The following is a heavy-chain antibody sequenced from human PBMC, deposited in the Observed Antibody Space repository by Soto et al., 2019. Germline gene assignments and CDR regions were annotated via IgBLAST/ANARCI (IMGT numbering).Heavy chain of an antibody. J-gene: IGHJ5*02. CDR1: GFTFSSYS. Sequence: GGSLRLSCAASGFTFSSYSMNWVRQAPGKGLEWVSYISSSSSTIYYADSVKGRFTISRDNAKNSLYLQMNSLRAEDTAVYYCARGAPTDYYGSGSYYWFDPWGQGTLVTVSS. CDR2: ISSSSSTI. D-gene: IGHD3-10*01. V-gene: IGHV3-48*01. CDR3: ARGAPTDYYGSGSYYWFDP.